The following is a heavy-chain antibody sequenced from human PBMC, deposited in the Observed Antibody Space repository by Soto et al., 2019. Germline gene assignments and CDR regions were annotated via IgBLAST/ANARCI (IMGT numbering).Heavy chain of an antibody. V-gene: IGHV3-23*01. Sequence: GGSLRLSCAASGFTFKNYAMSWVRQAPGKGLEWVSTISGGGAGTYYADSVKGRFSISRDNSNNTLYLQMNNLRAEDTAVYYCAKRADMPARRDFDYWGQGTLVTVSS. CDR3: AKRADMPARRDFDY. CDR2: ISGGGAGT. J-gene: IGHJ4*02. CDR1: GFTFKNYA. D-gene: IGHD6-6*01.